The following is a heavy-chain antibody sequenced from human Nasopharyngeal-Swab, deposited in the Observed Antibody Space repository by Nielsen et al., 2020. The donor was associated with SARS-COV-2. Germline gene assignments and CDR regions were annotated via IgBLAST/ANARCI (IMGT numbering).Heavy chain of an antibody. J-gene: IGHJ6*02. D-gene: IGHD3-10*01. Sequence: ASVKVSCKVSGYTLTELSMHWVRQAPAKGLEWMGGFDPEDGETIYAQKFQGRVTMTEDTSTDTAYMELGSLRSEDTAVYYCATDSPYGSGSYHYYYYYGMDVWGQGTTVTVSS. CDR2: FDPEDGET. V-gene: IGHV1-24*01. CDR3: ATDSPYGSGSYHYYYYYGMDV. CDR1: GYTLTELS.